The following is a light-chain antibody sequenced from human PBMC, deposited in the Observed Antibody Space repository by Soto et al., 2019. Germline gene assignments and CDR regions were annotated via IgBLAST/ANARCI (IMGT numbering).Light chain of an antibody. J-gene: IGLJ7*01. V-gene: IGLV1-47*01. CDR2: KNN. CDR1: RSNIGRSN. CDR3: SACYDSLSGAV. Sequence: QSALTQPPSASGTPGQRVTISCSGSRSNIGRSNVYWYQQLPGTAPTLLIYKNNQRPSGGPDRFSCSKTGTTASLAISGLLSEDEADYYCSACYDSLSGAVFGGGTQLTVL.